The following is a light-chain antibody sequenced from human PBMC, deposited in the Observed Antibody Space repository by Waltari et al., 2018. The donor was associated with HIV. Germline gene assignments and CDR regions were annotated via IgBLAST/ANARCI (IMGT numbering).Light chain of an antibody. J-gene: IGLJ3*02. CDR1: SRDVGGSNY. CDR2: DVS. Sequence: QSALTQPASVSGSPGQSITISCPGTSRDVGGSNYVSWYQQHPGKAPKLMIYDVSNRPSGVSNRFSGSKSGNTASLTISGLQAEDEADYYCSSYTSSSTLWVFGGGTKLTVL. V-gene: IGLV2-14*03. CDR3: SSYTSSSTLWV.